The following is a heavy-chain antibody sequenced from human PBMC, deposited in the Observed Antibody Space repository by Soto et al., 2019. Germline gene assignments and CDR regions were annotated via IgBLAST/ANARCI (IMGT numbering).Heavy chain of an antibody. V-gene: IGHV3-30*18. CDR3: AKEVHCGGGSCSWSEGFDY. Sequence: QVQLVESGGGXVQPGRSLRLSCAASGFIFSSYGMHWVRQAPGKGLGGVAVISYEGRHTYYADSVKGRFTIPSDNSKTTLYLQMNRLRPEDTAVYYCAKEVHCGGGSCSWSEGFDYWGQGTLLTVSS. CDR2: ISYEGRHT. J-gene: IGHJ4*02. D-gene: IGHD2-15*01. CDR1: GFIFSSYG.